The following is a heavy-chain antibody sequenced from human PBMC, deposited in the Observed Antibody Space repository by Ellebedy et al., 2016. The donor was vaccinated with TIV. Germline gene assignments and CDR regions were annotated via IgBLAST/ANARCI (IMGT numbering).Heavy chain of an antibody. CDR1: GYTFTTYY. CDR2: INPSSGVT. V-gene: IGHV1-2*06. J-gene: IGHJ4*02. CDR3: ARGRTYYDTGGYYAS. D-gene: IGHD3-22*01. Sequence: AASVKVSCKASGYTFTTYYMHWVRQAPGQGPECIGRINPSSGVTDYAQKFQGRVTMTRDTSITTAYMELSTLRSDDTAVYYCARGRTYYDTGGYYASWGQGTLVTVSS.